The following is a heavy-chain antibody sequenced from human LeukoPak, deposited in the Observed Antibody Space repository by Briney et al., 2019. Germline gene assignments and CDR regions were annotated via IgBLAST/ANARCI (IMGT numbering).Heavy chain of an antibody. J-gene: IGHJ5*02. V-gene: IGHV4-34*01. CDR1: GGSFSGYY. D-gene: IGHD3-3*01. CDR2: INHSGST. Sequence: SETLSLSCAVYGGSFSGYYWSWIRQPPGKGLEWIGEINHSGSTNYNPSLKSRVTISVDTSKNQFSLKLSFVTAADTAVYYCARGNFTIFGVVNPTNWFDPWGQGTLVTVSS. CDR3: ARGNFTIFGVVNPTNWFDP.